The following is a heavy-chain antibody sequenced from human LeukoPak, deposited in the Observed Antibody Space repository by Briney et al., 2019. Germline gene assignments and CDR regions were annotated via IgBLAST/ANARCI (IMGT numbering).Heavy chain of an antibody. J-gene: IGHJ4*02. V-gene: IGHV3-11*03. Sequence: GGSLRLSCAASGFTFSDYHMSWIRQAPGKGLEWVSYISSSSNYTYYADSVKGRFTISRHNSKNTLYLQMNSLRAEDTAVYYCARSNYYDSSGYYPFFDYWGQGTLVTVSS. CDR1: GFTFSDYH. CDR3: ARSNYYDSSGYYPFFDY. D-gene: IGHD3-22*01. CDR2: ISSSSNYT.